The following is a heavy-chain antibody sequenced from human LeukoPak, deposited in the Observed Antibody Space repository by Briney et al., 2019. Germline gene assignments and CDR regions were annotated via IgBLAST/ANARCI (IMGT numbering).Heavy chain of an antibody. CDR1: GYTFISYY. D-gene: IGHD3-22*01. V-gene: IGHV1-46*01. CDR3: VRDTANYYYDSSGYYFDY. Sequence: ASVKVSCKASGYTFISYYMHWVRQAPGQGLEWMGIINPRGGSTSYAQKFQGRVTMTRDTSTSTVYMELSSLRSEDTAVYYCVRDTANYYYDSSGYYFDYWGQGTLVTVSS. CDR2: INPRGGST. J-gene: IGHJ4*02.